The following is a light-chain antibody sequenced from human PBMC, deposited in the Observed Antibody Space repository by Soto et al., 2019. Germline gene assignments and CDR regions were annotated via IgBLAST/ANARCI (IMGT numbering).Light chain of an antibody. CDR2: DVN. CDR3: SAYAGSIYV. Sequence: QSALTQPPSASGSPGQSVTISCTGTSSDVGRYNHVSWYQQHPGKAPKLIIFDVNKRPSGVPDRFSGSESGNTASLTVSGLQAEDEADYYCSAYAGSIYVFGSGTKVTVL. J-gene: IGLJ1*01. CDR1: SSDVGRYNH. V-gene: IGLV2-8*01.